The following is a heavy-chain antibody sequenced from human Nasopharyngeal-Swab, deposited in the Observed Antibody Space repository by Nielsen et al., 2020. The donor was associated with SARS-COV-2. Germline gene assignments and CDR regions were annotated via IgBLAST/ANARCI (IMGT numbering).Heavy chain of an antibody. CDR3: ARDQYSYGAYQIDY. V-gene: IGHV3-33*01. D-gene: IGHD5-18*01. J-gene: IGHJ4*02. Sequence: GESLKISCAASGFTFSSYGMHWVRQAPGKGLEWVAVIWYDGSNKYYADSVKGRFTISRDNAKNSLYLQMNSLRAEDTAVYYCARDQYSYGAYQIDYWGQGTLVTVSS. CDR2: IWYDGSNK. CDR1: GFTFSSYG.